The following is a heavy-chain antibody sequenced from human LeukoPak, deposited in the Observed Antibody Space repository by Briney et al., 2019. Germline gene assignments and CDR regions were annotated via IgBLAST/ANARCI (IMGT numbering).Heavy chain of an antibody. D-gene: IGHD4-11*01. J-gene: IGHJ6*03. CDR3: ARDPMTTEGYYYYYMDV. Sequence: GGSLRLSCAASGFTFSDYYMSWIRQAPGKGLEWLSYISSSGSTIYYADSVKGRFTISRDNAKNSLYLQMNSLRAEDTAVYYCARDPMTTEGYYYYYMDVWGKGTTVTVSS. V-gene: IGHV3-11*04. CDR2: ISSSGSTI. CDR1: GFTFSDYY.